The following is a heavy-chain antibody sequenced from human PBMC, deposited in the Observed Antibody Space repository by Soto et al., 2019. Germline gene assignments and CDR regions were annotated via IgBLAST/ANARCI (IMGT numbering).Heavy chain of an antibody. V-gene: IGHV1-18*01. CDR3: ARSAYYYDSSGSLLY. CDR2: ISAYNGNT. J-gene: IGHJ4*02. CDR1: GYTFTSYG. Sequence: ASVKVSCKASGYTFTSYGISWVRQAPGQGLEWMGWISAYNGNTNYAQKLQGRVTMTTDTSTSTAYMELRSLRSDDTAVYYCARSAYYYDSSGSLLYWGQGPLVTVSS. D-gene: IGHD3-22*01.